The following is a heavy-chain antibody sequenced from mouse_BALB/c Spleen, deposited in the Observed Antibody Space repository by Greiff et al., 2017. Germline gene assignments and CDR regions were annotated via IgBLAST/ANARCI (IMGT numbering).Heavy chain of an antibody. J-gene: IGHJ4*01. CDR2: ISSGGSYT. Sequence: EVMLVESGGGLVKPGGSLKLSCAASGFTFSSYAMSWVRQSPEKRLEWVAEISSGGSYTYYPDTVTGRFTISRDNAKNTLYLEMSSLKSEDTAMYYCAREDIITTVVDAMDYWGQGTSVTVSS. D-gene: IGHD1-1*01. CDR1: GFTFSSYA. V-gene: IGHV5-9-4*01. CDR3: AREDIITTVVDAMDY.